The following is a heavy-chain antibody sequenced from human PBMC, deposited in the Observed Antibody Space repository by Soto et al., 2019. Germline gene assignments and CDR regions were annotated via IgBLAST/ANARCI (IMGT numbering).Heavy chain of an antibody. V-gene: IGHV3-21*01. CDR3: ARAYCRGCSCWAWSNWFYP. CDR2: ISSSSSYI. CDR1: GVTFSSYS. D-gene: IGHD2-15*01. J-gene: IGHJ5*02. Sequence: PGGSLRLSCAASGVTFSSYSMNWVRQAPGKGLEWVSSISSSSSYIYYADSVKGRFTISRDNAKNSLYLQMNSLRAEDTAVYYCARAYCRGCSCWAWSNWFYPWGQGTLVTVSS.